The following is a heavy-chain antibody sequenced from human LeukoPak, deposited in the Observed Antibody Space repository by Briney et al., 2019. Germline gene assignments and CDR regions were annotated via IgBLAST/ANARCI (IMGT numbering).Heavy chain of an antibody. V-gene: IGHV4-34*12. CDR2: IIHGGST. D-gene: IGHD3-10*01. CDR3: ARQETVMVQGRFAFDL. Sequence: SETLSLTRAVFGRSLNGSCLTWIRQLPGKRLEWIGEIIHGGSTNYNPSLKSRVTISVDPSKNQFSLKLNSVTAADTAVYYCARQETVMVQGRFAFDLWGQGTTVTVSS. J-gene: IGHJ3*01. CDR1: GRSLNGSC.